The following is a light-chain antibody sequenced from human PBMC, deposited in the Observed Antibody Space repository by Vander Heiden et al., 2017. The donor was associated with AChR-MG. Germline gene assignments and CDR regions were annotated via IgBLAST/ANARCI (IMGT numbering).Light chain of an antibody. CDR3: QQYGSSPRLT. J-gene: IGKJ4*01. CDR2: GAS. Sequence: EIVLTQSPGTLSLSPGERATLPCRASQSVASSYLAWYQQKPGQAPRLLIYGASRRATGIPDSFSGSGSGTDFTLIISRLEPEDFAVYYCQQYGSSPRLTFGGGTKVEIK. V-gene: IGKV3-20*01. CDR1: QSVASSY.